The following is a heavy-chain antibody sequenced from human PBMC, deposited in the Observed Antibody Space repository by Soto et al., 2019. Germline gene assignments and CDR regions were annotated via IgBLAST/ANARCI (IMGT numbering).Heavy chain of an antibody. CDR1: GGTFSSYA. CDR3: ARPQQPHYYYYGMDV. CDR2: IIPIFGTA. D-gene: IGHD6-13*01. V-gene: IGHV1-69*13. Sequence: SVKVSCKASGGTFSSYAISWVRQAPGQGLEWMGGIIPIFGTANYAQRFQGRVTITADESTSTAYMELSSLRSEDTAVYYCARPQQPHYYYYGMDVWGQGTTVTVSS. J-gene: IGHJ6*02.